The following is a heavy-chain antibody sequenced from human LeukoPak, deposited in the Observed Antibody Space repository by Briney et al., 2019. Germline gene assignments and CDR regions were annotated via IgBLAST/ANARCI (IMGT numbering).Heavy chain of an antibody. D-gene: IGHD4-23*01. Sequence: PETLSLTCAVYGGSFSGYYWSWIRQPPGKGLEWIGEINHSGSTNYNPSLKSRVTISVDTSKNQFSLKLSSVTAADTAVYYCARGRYGGNYLDPWGQGTLVTVSS. J-gene: IGHJ5*02. CDR2: INHSGST. CDR3: ARGRYGGNYLDP. CDR1: GGSFSGYY. V-gene: IGHV4-34*01.